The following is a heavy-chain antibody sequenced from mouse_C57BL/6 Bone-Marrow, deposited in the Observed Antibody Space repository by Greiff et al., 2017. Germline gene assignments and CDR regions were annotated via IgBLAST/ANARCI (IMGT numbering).Heavy chain of an antibody. CDR1: GFNITDDY. J-gene: IGHJ3*01. CDR2: IDPENGDT. D-gene: IGHD2-2*01. Sequence: VQLQQSGAELVRPGASVKLSCTASGFNITDDYMHWVKQRPEQGLEWIGWIDPENGDTEYASKFQGKATITADTSSNTAYLQLSSLTSADTAVYYCTTAAYGYDGVAYWGQGTLVTVSA. CDR3: TTAAYGYDGVAY. V-gene: IGHV14-4*01.